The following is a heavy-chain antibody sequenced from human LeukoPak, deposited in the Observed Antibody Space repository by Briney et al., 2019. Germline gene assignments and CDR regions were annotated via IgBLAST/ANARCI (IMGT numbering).Heavy chain of an antibody. D-gene: IGHD6-13*01. CDR1: GFTFSSYA. Sequence: GGSLRLPCAASGFTFSSYAMSWVRQAPGKGLEWVSAISGSGGSTYYTDSVKGRFTISRDNSKNTLYLQMNSLRAEDTAVYYCAKASLGQLARYNWFDPWGQGTLVTVSS. CDR2: ISGSGGST. J-gene: IGHJ5*02. CDR3: AKASLGQLARYNWFDP. V-gene: IGHV3-23*01.